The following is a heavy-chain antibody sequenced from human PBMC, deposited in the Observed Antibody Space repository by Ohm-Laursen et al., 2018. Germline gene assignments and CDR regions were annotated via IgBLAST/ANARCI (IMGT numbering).Heavy chain of an antibody. CDR1: GFTLSSHY. CDR2: IDSDGSST. D-gene: IGHD5-18*01. J-gene: IGHJ4*02. V-gene: IGHV3-74*01. CDR3: ARAGYSYGLDY. Sequence: GSLRLSCAASGFTLSSHYMHWVRQAPGKGLVWVSRIDSDGSSTSYADSVKGRFTISRDNAKNTLYLQMNSLRAEDTAVYYCARAGYSYGLDYWGQGTLVTVSS.